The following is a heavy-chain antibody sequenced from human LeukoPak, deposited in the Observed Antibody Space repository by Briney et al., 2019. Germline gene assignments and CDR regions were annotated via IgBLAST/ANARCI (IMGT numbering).Heavy chain of an antibody. V-gene: IGHV3-33*08. CDR1: GFTFSSYG. J-gene: IGHJ4*02. CDR2: IWYDGSNK. D-gene: IGHD3-22*01. CDR3: AREHYNYYDNSGSIDY. Sequence: GGSLRLSCTASGFTFSSYGMHWVRQAPGKGLEWVAVIWYDGSNKYYADSVKGRFTISRDNPKNTLYLQMNSLRAEDTAVYYCAREHYNYYDNSGSIDYWGQGTLVTVSS.